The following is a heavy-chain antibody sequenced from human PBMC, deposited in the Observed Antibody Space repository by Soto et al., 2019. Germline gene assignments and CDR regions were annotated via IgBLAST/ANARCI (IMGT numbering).Heavy chain of an antibody. CDR1: GFTFSSYG. CDR3: AKGTGGDSSGRDAFDI. D-gene: IGHD3-22*01. Sequence: QVQLVESGGGVVQPGRSLRLSCAASGFTFSSYGMHWVRQAPGKGLEWVAVISYDGSNKYYADSVKGRFTISRDNYKNTLYLQMNSLRAEDTAVYYCAKGTGGDSSGRDAFDIWGQGTMVTVSS. CDR2: ISYDGSNK. J-gene: IGHJ3*02. V-gene: IGHV3-30*18.